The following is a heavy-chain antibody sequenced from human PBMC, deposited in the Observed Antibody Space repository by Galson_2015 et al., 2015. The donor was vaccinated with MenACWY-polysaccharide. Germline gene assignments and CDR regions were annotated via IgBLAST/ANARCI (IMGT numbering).Heavy chain of an antibody. J-gene: IGHJ6*02. D-gene: IGHD6-13*01. V-gene: IGHV3-21*04. CDR2: ISSSSSYI. CDR3: ARADPSSSWNYYYYGMDV. Sequence: SLRLSCAASGFTFSSYSMNWVRQAPGKGLEWVSSISSSSSYIYYADSVKGRFTISRDNAKNSLYLQMNSLRAEDTAVYYCARADPSSSWNYYYYGMDVWGQGTTVTVSS. CDR1: GFTFSSYS.